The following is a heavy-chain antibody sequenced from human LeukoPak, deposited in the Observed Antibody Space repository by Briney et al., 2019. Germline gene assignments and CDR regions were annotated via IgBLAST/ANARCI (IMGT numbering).Heavy chain of an antibody. CDR1: GVSISSSSYY. V-gene: IGHV4-39*01. Sequence: PSGTLSLTCTVSGVSISSSSYYWGWVRPPPGKVLVWLANIDSGSTNYTPSVRSRVTISIDTAKNPLYLQLTTVTAADTAVYYCARHAAVSGNWPRPIDYWGQGSLVTVSS. CDR3: ARHAAVSGNWPRPIDY. D-gene: IGHD3-3*01. J-gene: IGHJ4*02. CDR2: IDSGST.